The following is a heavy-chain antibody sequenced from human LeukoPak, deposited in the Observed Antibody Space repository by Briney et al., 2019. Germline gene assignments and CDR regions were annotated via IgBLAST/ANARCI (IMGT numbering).Heavy chain of an antibody. CDR2: ISYDGSNK. V-gene: IGHV3-30*04. CDR3: AKDSTYCSGGSCYYFDY. Sequence: GGSLRLSCAASGFTFSSYAMHWVRQAPGKGLEWVAVISYDGSNKYYADSVKGRFTISRDNSKNTLYLQMNSLRAEDTAVYYCAKDSTYCSGGSCYYFDYWGQGTLVTVSS. D-gene: IGHD2-15*01. J-gene: IGHJ4*02. CDR1: GFTFSSYA.